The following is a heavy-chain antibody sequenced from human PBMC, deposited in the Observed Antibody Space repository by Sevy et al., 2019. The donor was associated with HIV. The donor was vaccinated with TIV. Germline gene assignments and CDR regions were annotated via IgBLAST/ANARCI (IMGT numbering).Heavy chain of an antibody. CDR2: IRSKVYGGTT. J-gene: IGHJ6*02. CDR3: SRADYYGSDGGYYGMDV. CDR1: GFTFGDYV. D-gene: IGHD3-10*01. Sequence: GGSLRLPCKVSGFTFGDYVMTWFRQAPGKGLEWVGFIRSKVYGGTTEYAASVKGRFIISRDDSKSIAYLRMNSLKTEDTGVYYCSRADYYGSDGGYYGMDVWGQGTTVTVSS. V-gene: IGHV3-49*03.